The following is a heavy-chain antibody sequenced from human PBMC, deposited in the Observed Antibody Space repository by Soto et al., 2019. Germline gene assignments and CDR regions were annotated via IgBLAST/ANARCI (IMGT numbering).Heavy chain of an antibody. J-gene: IGHJ4*02. CDR1: GGSISSGDYY. CDR3: ARYSGSYYYFDY. V-gene: IGHV4-30-4*01. CDR2: IYYSGST. Sequence: QVQLQESGPGLVKPSQTLSLTCTVSGGSISSGDYYWSWIRQPPGKGLEWIGYIYYSGSTYYNPSLKRRVIIPVDTSKSQFPLKLISVTAADTAVYYCARYSGSYYYFDYWGQETLVTVS. D-gene: IGHD1-26*01.